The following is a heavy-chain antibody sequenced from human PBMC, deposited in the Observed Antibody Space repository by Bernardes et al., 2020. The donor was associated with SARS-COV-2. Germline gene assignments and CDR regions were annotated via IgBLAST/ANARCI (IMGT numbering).Heavy chain of an antibody. CDR1: GGSISSGDSY. D-gene: IGHD3-10*01. CDR2: IYYSGSA. V-gene: IGHV4-30-4*01. J-gene: IGHJ4*02. CDR3: AKFSDSGSPIYYFDY. Sequence: SETLSLTCTVSGGSISSGDSYWSWIRQPPGKGLEWIGYIYYSGSAYYNPSLRRRVAMSVHTSTNQFFLELTSVTAADTAVYYCAKFSDSGSPIYYFDYWGQGALVAVSS.